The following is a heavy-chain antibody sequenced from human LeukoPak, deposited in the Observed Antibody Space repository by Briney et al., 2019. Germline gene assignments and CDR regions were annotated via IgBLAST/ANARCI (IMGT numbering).Heavy chain of an antibody. CDR1: GFTFSRYS. Sequence: GGSLRLSCAASGFTFSRYSMTWVRQAPGKGLEWVSSISSSSSYIYYADSVKGRFTISRDNAKNSLYLQMNSLRAEDTAVYYCARDLGIAVAGPEGHWFDPWGQGTLVTVSS. CDR2: ISSSSSYI. D-gene: IGHD6-19*01. CDR3: ARDLGIAVAGPEGHWFDP. J-gene: IGHJ5*02. V-gene: IGHV3-21*01.